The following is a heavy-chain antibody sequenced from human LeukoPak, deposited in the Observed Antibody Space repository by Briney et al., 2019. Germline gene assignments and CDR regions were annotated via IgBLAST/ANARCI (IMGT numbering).Heavy chain of an antibody. CDR3: TRPSQVDSDSSGYLDH. V-gene: IGHV3-11*01. CDR1: GFAFSDYY. Sequence: GGSLRLSCATSGFAFSDYYMSWVRQAPGKGLEWLSFIARDGRTIYYADSVRGRFTISRDNTRNSLYLQMHTLRADDTATYYCTRPSQVDSDSSGYLDHWGQGTLVTVSS. CDR2: IARDGRTI. J-gene: IGHJ4*02. D-gene: IGHD3-22*01.